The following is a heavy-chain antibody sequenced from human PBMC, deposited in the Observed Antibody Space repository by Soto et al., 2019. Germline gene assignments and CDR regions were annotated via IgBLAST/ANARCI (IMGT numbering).Heavy chain of an antibody. D-gene: IGHD6-19*01. CDR3: AREIAVAGKTSDVFDI. Sequence: GASVKVSCKASGGTFSSYTFSWVRQAPGQGLEWMGRIVPILGIGNYAQKFQGSVTITADKSTSTAYMEPSSLRSEDTAVYYCAREIAVAGKTSDVFDIWGQGTMVTVSS. V-gene: IGHV1-69*02. CDR2: IVPILGIG. J-gene: IGHJ3*02. CDR1: GGTFSSYT.